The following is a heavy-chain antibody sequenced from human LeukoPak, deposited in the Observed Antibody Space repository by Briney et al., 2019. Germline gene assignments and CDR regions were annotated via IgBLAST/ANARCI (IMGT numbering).Heavy chain of an antibody. CDR1: GFTFSSYA. J-gene: IGHJ4*02. V-gene: IGHV3-21*01. Sequence: GGSLRLSCAASGFTFSSYAMSWVRQAPGKGLEWVSSISSSSSYIYYADSVKGRFTISRDNAKNSLYLQMNSLRAEDTAVYYCARGDVVPTDYWGQGTLVTVSS. D-gene: IGHD2-2*01. CDR3: ARGDVVPTDY. CDR2: ISSSSSYI.